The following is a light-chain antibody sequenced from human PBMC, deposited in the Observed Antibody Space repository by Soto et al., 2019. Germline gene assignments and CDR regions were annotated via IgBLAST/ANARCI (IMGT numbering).Light chain of an antibody. J-gene: IGLJ3*02. CDR1: SSNIGAGYD. Sequence: QSVLTQPPSVSGAPGQRVTISCTGSSSNIGAGYDVHWYQQLPGTAPKLLMYGNNNRPSGVPDRFSGSKSGTSASLAITGLQAEDEADYYCQSYDTSLSGWVFGGGTKVTV. CDR3: QSYDTSLSGWV. CDR2: GNN. V-gene: IGLV1-40*01.